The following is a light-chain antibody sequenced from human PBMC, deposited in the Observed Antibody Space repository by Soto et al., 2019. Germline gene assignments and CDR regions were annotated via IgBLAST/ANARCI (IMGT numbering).Light chain of an antibody. CDR2: EIT. Sequence: QSALTQPASVSGSPGQSITISCIGTSSDVGSYNLVSWYQQHPGKAPKVSIYEITKRPSGVPDRFSGSTSGNTASLTVSGLQAEDEADYYCYSYAGSNNWVFGGGTKLTVL. CDR3: YSYAGSNNWV. J-gene: IGLJ3*02. V-gene: IGLV2-23*02. CDR1: SSDVGSYNL.